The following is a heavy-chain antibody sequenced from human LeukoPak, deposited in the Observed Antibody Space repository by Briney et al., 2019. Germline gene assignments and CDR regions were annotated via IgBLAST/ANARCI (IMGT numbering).Heavy chain of an antibody. J-gene: IGHJ4*02. CDR2: ISAYNGNT. D-gene: IGHD3-22*01. Sequence: GASVKVSCKASGYTFTSYGISWVRQAPGQGLEWMGWISAYNGNTNYAQKLQGRVTMTTDTSTSTAYMELRSLRSDDTAVYYCARETDYYDSSGYYYVLDYWGQGTLVTVSS. V-gene: IGHV1-18*01. CDR1: GYTFTSYG. CDR3: ARETDYYDSSGYYYVLDY.